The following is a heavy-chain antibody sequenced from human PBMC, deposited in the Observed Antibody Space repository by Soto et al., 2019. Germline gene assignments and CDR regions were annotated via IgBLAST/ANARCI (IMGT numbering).Heavy chain of an antibody. CDR1: GFTFGNYA. Sequence: GGSMRLSCGASGFTFGNYAMIWVRQDPGKGLQWVSAISGGGSTTLYGDSVKGRFTISRDNSKNTLYLQMNNLRAEDTALYYCAKDPNGDYVGAFDFWGRGTMVTVSS. CDR3: AKDPNGDYVGAFDF. J-gene: IGHJ3*01. CDR2: ISGGGSTT. D-gene: IGHD4-17*01. V-gene: IGHV3-23*01.